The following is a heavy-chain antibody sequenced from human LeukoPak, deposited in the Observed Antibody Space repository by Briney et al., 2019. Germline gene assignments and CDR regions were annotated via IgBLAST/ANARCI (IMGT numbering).Heavy chain of an antibody. Sequence: PSETLSLTCTVSGYSISSGSYWGWIRQPPGKGLEWIGRIYTSGSTTYNPSLKSRVTMSVDTSKSQFSLNLMSVTAADTAVYYCTRDTGTTGEVKFDPWGQGTLVTVSS. V-gene: IGHV4-38-2*02. CDR2: IYTSGST. CDR1: GYSISSGSY. CDR3: TRDTGTTGEVKFDP. D-gene: IGHD4-17*01. J-gene: IGHJ5*02.